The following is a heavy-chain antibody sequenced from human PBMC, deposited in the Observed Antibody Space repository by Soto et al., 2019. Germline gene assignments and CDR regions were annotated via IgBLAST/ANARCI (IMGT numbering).Heavy chain of an antibody. V-gene: IGHV4-59*01. CDR2: IYYSGRT. Sequence: SETLSLTYTVSGGSFSSYYWSWIRQPPGKGLEWIGHIYYSGRTNYNPSLKSRVTISGDTSKNQLSLKLSSVTAADTAVYYCARDYYYDSRGYPGAYYYGMDVWGQGTTVTVSS. D-gene: IGHD3-22*01. J-gene: IGHJ6*02. CDR3: ARDYYYDSRGYPGAYYYGMDV. CDR1: GGSFSSYY.